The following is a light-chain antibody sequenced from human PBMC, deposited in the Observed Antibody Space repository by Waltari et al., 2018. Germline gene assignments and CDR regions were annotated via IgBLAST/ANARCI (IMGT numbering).Light chain of an antibody. CDR2: DAA. J-gene: IGKJ5*01. CDR3: QQFNNYPFT. CDR1: QGISSA. Sequence: AIQLTQSPSSLSASVGDRVTITCRASQGISSALAWYQQKPGKAPKLLFYDAASLESGVPSRFSGSGSGTDFTLTISSLQPEDFATYYCQQFNNYPFTFGQGTRLEIK. V-gene: IGKV1D-13*01.